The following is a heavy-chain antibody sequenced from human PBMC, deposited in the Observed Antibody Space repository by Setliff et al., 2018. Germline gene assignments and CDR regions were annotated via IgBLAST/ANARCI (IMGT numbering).Heavy chain of an antibody. D-gene: IGHD3-16*01. J-gene: IGHJ4*02. V-gene: IGHV3-48*01. CDR2: ISHGGATK. Sequence: LRLSCETSGFPLYTYDMNWVRQAPGKALEWISFISHGGATKYYADSVKGRFTISRDNAKNSVFLDMNSLRVDDTATYYCARDQGSYGYRAFDYWGQGTLVTVSS. CDR3: ARDQGSYGYRAFDY. CDR1: GFPLYTYD.